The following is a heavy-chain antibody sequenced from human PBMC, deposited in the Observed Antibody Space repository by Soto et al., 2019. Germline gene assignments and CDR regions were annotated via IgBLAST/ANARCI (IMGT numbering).Heavy chain of an antibody. CDR1: GFTFSSYG. J-gene: IGHJ4*02. CDR2: IWYDGSNK. D-gene: IGHD5-12*01. V-gene: IGHV3-33*01. CDR3: ARVEYSGYDGLVDN. Sequence: WGSLRLSCAASGFTFSSYGMHWVLQAPGKGLEWVAVIWYDGSNKYYADSVKGRFTISRDNSKNTLYLQMNSLRAEDTAVYYCARVEYSGYDGLVDNWGQGTLVTVS.